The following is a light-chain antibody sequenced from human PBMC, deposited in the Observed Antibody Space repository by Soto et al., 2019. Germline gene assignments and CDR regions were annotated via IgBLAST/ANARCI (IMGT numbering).Light chain of an antibody. V-gene: IGLV1-47*01. CDR1: DSNIGTNS. J-gene: IGLJ3*02. CDR2: KNN. CDR3: ATWDEDLRGVV. Sequence: QSVLSQPPSVSGTPGQRVSITCSGGDSNIGTNSVHWYQQVPGTAPKVVIYKNNQRPSGVPARFSASKSGTSVSLAISGLRSEDEADYYCATWDEDLRGVVFGGGTKLTVL.